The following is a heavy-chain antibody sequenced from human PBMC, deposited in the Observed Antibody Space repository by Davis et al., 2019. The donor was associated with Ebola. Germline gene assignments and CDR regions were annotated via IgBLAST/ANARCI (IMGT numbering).Heavy chain of an antibody. CDR1: GFTFSDYY. D-gene: IGHD4-23*01. V-gene: IGHV3-48*02. CDR2: ISGDSDTI. Sequence: GGSLRLSCAASGFTFSDYYMNWVRQAPGKGLEWVSYISGDSDTIYYADSVRGRFTISRDNAKNSLSLQMNSLRDEDTAIYYCARDQIVYVNYAGIDYWGQGTLVAVSS. J-gene: IGHJ4*02. CDR3: ARDQIVYVNYAGIDY.